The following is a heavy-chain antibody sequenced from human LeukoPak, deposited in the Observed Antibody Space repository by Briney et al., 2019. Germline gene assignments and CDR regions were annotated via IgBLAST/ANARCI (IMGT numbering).Heavy chain of an antibody. J-gene: IGHJ6*03. CDR1: GGSFSGDY. CDR2: INHSGNT. Sequence: SETLSLTCAVYGGSFSGDYWSWIRQPPGKGLEWIGEINHSGNTNYNPSLKSRVTISVDTSKNQFSLKLSSVTAADTAVYYCARGGQQWLGLYYYYYMDVWGKGTTVTVSS. V-gene: IGHV4-34*01. CDR3: ARGGQQWLGLYYYYYMDV. D-gene: IGHD6-19*01.